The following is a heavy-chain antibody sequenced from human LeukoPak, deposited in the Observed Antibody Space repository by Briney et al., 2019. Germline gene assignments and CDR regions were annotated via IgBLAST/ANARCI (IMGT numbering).Heavy chain of an antibody. D-gene: IGHD4-23*01. J-gene: IGHJ4*02. Sequence: ASVKVSCKASGHTFTGYYMHWVRQAPGQGLEWMGWINPNSGGTNYAQKFQGRVTMTRDTSISTAYMELSRLRSDDTAVYYCARDLRWLDVGNFDYWGQGTLVTVSS. V-gene: IGHV1-2*02. CDR3: ARDLRWLDVGNFDY. CDR1: GHTFTGYY. CDR2: INPNSGGT.